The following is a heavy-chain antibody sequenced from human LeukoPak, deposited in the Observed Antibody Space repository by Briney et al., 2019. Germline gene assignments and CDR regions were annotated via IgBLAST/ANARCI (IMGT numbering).Heavy chain of an antibody. D-gene: IGHD2-2*02. V-gene: IGHV3-30-3*01. Sequence: GGSLRLSCAASGFTFSSYAIHWVRQAPGKGLEWVAVISYDGSNKYYADSVKGRFTISRDNSKNTLYLQMNSLRAEDTAVYYCARERYPNWFDPWGQGTLVTVSS. CDR1: GFTFSSYA. CDR2: ISYDGSNK. J-gene: IGHJ5*02. CDR3: ARERYPNWFDP.